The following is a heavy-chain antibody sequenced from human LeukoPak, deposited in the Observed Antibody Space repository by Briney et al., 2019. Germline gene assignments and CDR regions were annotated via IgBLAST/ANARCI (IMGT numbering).Heavy chain of an antibody. CDR3: ARAYFPENYYYGMDV. J-gene: IGHJ6*02. CDR2: IYYSGST. D-gene: IGHD1-14*01. CDR1: GGSISSSSYY. V-gene: IGHV4-39*07. Sequence: SETLSLTCTVSGGSISSSSYYWGWIRQPPGKGLEWIGSIYYSGSTYYNPSLKSRVTISVDTSKNQFSLKLSSVTAADTAVYYCARAYFPENYYYGMDVWGQGTTVTVSS.